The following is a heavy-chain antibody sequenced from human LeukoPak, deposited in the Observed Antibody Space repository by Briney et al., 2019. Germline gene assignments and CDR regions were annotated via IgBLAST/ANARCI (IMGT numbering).Heavy chain of an antibody. Sequence: GASVKVSCKASGYTFTGYYMHWVRQAPGQGLEWMGLINPNSGGTNYAQKFQGRVTMTRDTSISTAYMELSRLRSDDTAVYYCARDRGFLEWLLYLFDYWGQGTLVTVSS. CDR1: GYTFTGYY. CDR2: INPNSGGT. D-gene: IGHD3-3*01. CDR3: ARDRGFLEWLLYLFDY. J-gene: IGHJ4*02. V-gene: IGHV1-2*02.